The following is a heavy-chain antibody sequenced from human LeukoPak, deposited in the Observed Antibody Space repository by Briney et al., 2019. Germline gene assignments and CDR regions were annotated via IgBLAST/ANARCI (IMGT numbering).Heavy chain of an antibody. J-gene: IGHJ4*02. CDR1: GVSISSHY. V-gene: IGHV4-59*11. CDR2: IYYSGST. D-gene: IGHD3-3*01. CDR3: ASTYYDFWSTEYYFDY. Sequence: PSETLSLTCTVSGVSISSHYWSWIRQPPGKGREWIGYIYYSGSTNYNPSLKSRVTISVDTSKNQFSLKLSSVTAAGTAVYYCASTYYDFWSTEYYFDYWGQGTLVTVSS.